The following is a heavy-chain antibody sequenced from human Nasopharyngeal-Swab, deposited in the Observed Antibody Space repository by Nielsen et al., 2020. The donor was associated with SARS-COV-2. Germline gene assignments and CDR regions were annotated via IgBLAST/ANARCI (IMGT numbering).Heavy chain of an antibody. D-gene: IGHD4-11*01. CDR1: GFTLGDYY. Sequence: GESLKISCVASGFTLGDYYMDWVRQAPGKGLEWLGHSRVKANSYTAEYAASVTGRFTFSREESKNLLYLQMNSLKTEDTAVYYCVRHGHYTFDSWGQGSLVTVSS. J-gene: IGHJ4*02. V-gene: IGHV3-72*01. CDR2: SRVKANSYTA. CDR3: VRHGHYTFDS.